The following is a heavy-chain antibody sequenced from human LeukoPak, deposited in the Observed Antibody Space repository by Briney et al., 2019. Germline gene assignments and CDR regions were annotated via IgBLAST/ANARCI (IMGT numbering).Heavy chain of an antibody. CDR3: ARESIAAAGSYLFDY. Sequence: PSETLSLTRTVSGGSISSYYWSWIRQPAGKGLEWIGRIYTSGSTNYNPSLKSRVTMSVDTSKNQFSLKLSSVTAADTAVYYCARESIAAAGSYLFDYWGQGTLVTVSS. D-gene: IGHD6-13*01. CDR1: GGSISSYY. CDR2: IYTSGST. V-gene: IGHV4-4*07. J-gene: IGHJ4*02.